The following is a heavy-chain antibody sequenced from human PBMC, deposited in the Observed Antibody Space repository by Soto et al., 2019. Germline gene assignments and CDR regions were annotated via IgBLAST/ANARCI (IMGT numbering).Heavy chain of an antibody. CDR1: GYSFTSYW. J-gene: IGHJ6*02. V-gene: IGHV5-51*01. D-gene: IGHD2-15*01. CDR3: ARQRYCSGGSYYSHYYYNGMDV. Sequence: PGESLKISCKGSGYSFTSYWIGWVRQMPGKGLEWMGIIYPGDSDTKYSPSFQGQVTISADKSINTAYLQWSSLKASDTAMYYCARQRYCSGGSYYSHYYYNGMDVWGQATTVTV. CDR2: IYPGDSDT.